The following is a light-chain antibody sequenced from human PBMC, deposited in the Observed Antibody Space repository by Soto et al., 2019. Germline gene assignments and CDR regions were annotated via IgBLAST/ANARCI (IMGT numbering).Light chain of an antibody. CDR3: QQYSSSPWT. J-gene: IGKJ1*01. Sequence: VLTQSPGTLSLSQGERATLYCRASQGISSCYVLWFQQKPGQAPRLLNYGASNRATGIPDRCSGSGSGTDYTLTISRLEPEDVAVYCCQQYSSSPWTFGQGTKVEIK. CDR1: QGISSCY. V-gene: IGKV3-20*01. CDR2: GAS.